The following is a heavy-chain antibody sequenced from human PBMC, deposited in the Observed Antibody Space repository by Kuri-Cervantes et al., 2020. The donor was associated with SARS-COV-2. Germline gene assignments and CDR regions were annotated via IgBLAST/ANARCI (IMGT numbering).Heavy chain of an antibody. CDR3: ARGGPAAMRAYFDY. J-gene: IGHJ4*02. Sequence: GSLRLSCTVSGGSISSYYWSWIRQPPGKGLEWIGEINHSGSTNYNPSLKSRVTISIDTSKNQFSLKLSSVTAADTAVYYCARGGPAAMRAYFDYWGQGTLVTVSS. V-gene: IGHV4-34*01. CDR2: INHSGST. CDR1: GGSISSYY. D-gene: IGHD2-2*01.